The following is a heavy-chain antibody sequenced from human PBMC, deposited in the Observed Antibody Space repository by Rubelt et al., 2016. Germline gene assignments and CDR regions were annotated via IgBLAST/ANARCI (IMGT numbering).Heavy chain of an antibody. CDR3: ASDYGALVGDGADI. V-gene: IGHV3-7*03. J-gene: IGHJ3*02. Sequence: EVQLVESGGGLVQPGGSLRLPCAASGFTFSSYWMSWVRQAPGKGLEWVANIKQDGSEKYYVDSVKGRFTISRDNARNSLYLQMNSLRAEDTGVYYCASDYGALVGDGADIWGQGTMVIVSS. CDR2: IKQDGSEK. CDR1: GFTFSSYW. D-gene: IGHD4/OR15-4a*01.